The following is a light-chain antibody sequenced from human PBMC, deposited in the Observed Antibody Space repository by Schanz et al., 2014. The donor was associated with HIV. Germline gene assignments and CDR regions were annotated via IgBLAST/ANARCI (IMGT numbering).Light chain of an antibody. CDR3: QSYDSSLSGVV. CDR1: TSNVVSNY. CDR2: RNN. V-gene: IGLV1-40*01. Sequence: QSVLTQPPSVSAAPGQKITISCSGGTSNVVSNYVSWYQQGPGTAPKLLIYRNNQRPSGVPDRFSGSKSGTSASLAITGLQAEDEADYYCQSYDSSLSGVVFGGGTKVTVL. J-gene: IGLJ2*01.